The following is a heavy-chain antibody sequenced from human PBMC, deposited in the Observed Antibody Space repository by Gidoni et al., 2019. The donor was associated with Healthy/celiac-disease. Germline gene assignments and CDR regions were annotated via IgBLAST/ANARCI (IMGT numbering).Heavy chain of an antibody. CDR2: IDTSGST. CDR3: ARDQEDTAMVTFPNWFDP. D-gene: IGHD5-18*01. V-gene: IGHV4-4*07. Sequence: QVQLQESGPGLVKPSETLSLTCTVSGGSISSYYWSWIRQPAGKGLEWIGRIDTSGSTNYNPPLKSRFTMSVDTSKNQFSLKLSSVTAADTAVYYCARDQEDTAMVTFPNWFDPWGQGTLVTVSS. CDR1: GGSISSYY. J-gene: IGHJ5*02.